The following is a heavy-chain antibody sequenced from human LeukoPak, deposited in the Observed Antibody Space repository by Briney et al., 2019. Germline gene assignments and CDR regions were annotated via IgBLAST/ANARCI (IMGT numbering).Heavy chain of an antibody. Sequence: SETLSLTCTVSGGSISGDYWSWIRQAPGKGLEWIAYIYYSGSTNYNPSLKSRVTISVDTSKNQFSLKLTPVTATDTAVYYCARDRGSGGGFDYWGQGTLVTVSS. J-gene: IGHJ4*02. D-gene: IGHD3-10*01. CDR2: IYYSGST. V-gene: IGHV4-59*01. CDR3: ARDRGSGGGFDY. CDR1: GGSISGDY.